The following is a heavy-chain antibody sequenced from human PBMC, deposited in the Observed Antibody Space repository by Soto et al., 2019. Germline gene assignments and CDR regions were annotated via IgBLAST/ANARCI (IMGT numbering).Heavy chain of an antibody. Sequence: SVKVSCKASGGTFSSYAISWVRQAPGQGLEWMGGIIPIFGTANYAQKFQGRVTITADESTSTAYMKLSSLRSEDTAVYYCARDQGGYDSSEYYYYGMDVWGQGTTVPVSS. CDR3: ARDQGGYDSSEYYYYGMDV. V-gene: IGHV1-69*13. CDR2: IIPIFGTA. J-gene: IGHJ6*02. D-gene: IGHD3-22*01. CDR1: GGTFSSYA.